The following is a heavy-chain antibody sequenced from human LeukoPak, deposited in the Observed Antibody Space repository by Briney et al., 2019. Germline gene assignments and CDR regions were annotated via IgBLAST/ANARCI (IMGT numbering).Heavy chain of an antibody. CDR3: ARGPYPDY. V-gene: IGHV3-7*01. CDR2: INQDGSEK. CDR1: EFSFSFYW. Sequence: GGSLRLSCEASEFSFSFYWMSWVRQAPGKGLEWVAYINQDGSEKNYVDSVKGRFTISRDNAKNSLYLQMNSLRAEDTAVYYCARGPYPDYWGQGTLVTVSS. J-gene: IGHJ4*02.